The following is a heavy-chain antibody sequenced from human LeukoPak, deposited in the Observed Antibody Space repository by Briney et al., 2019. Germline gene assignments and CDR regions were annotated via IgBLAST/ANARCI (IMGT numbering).Heavy chain of an antibody. Sequence: GESLKISCKGSGYSFTSYWIGWVRQLPGKGLEWMGIIYPGDSDTRYSPSFQGQVTISADKSISTAYLQWSSLKASDTAMYYCARCYSGSYYQLDAFDIWGQGTMVTVSS. J-gene: IGHJ3*02. CDR1: GYSFTSYW. CDR3: ARCYSGSYYQLDAFDI. V-gene: IGHV5-51*01. CDR2: IYPGDSDT. D-gene: IGHD1-26*01.